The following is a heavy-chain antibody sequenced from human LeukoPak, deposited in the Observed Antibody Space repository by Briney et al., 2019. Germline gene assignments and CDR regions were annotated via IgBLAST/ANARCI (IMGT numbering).Heavy chain of an antibody. D-gene: IGHD3-16*01. Sequence: TSAKVSCKAYGYTFMSHGISWVRQAPGQGLEWMGWISGSSSNTNYAQRLQGRVTMTTDTSTTTAYMELRSLRSDDTAVYYCARATGTWGHDGFDIWGQGTMVTVSS. CDR1: GYTFMSHG. J-gene: IGHJ3*02. V-gene: IGHV1-18*01. CDR3: ARATGTWGHDGFDI. CDR2: ISGSSSNT.